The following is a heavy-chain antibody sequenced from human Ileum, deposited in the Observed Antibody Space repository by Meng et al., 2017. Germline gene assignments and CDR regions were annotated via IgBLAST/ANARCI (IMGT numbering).Heavy chain of an antibody. J-gene: IGHJ4*02. CDR1: GFTFSSYA. CDR2: ISGSGGST. D-gene: IGHD4-17*01. Sequence: GGSLRLSCAASGFTFSSYAMSWVRQAPGKGLEWVSAISGSGGSTYYADSVKGRFTISRDNSKNTLYLQMNSLRAEDTAVYYYAKLPLRSTVTYYFDYWGQRTLVTVSS. V-gene: IGHV3-23*01. CDR3: AKLPLRSTVTYYFDY.